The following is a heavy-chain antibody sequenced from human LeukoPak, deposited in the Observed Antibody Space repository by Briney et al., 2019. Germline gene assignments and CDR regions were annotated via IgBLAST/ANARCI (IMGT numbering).Heavy chain of an antibody. V-gene: IGHV3-73*01. J-gene: IGHJ4*02. CDR3: TRSAELLWFGEYLSN. Sequence: PGGSLRLSCAASGFTFSGSAMHWVRQAPGKGLEWVGRIRSKANSYATAYAASVKGRFTISRDDSKNTVYLQMNSLKTEDTAVYYCTRSAELLWFGEYLSNWGQGTLVTVSS. D-gene: IGHD3-10*01. CDR1: GFTFSGSA. CDR2: IRSKANSYAT.